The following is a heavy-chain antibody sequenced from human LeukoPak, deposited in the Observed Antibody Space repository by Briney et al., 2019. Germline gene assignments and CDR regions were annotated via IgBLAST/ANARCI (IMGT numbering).Heavy chain of an antibody. CDR3: ARDLTGGGGWSLSA. CDR2: ISYDGSNK. V-gene: IGHV3-30*03. D-gene: IGHD6-19*01. Sequence: GRSLRLSCAASGFTFSSYGMHWVRQAPGKGLEWVAVISYDGSNKYYADSVKGRFTISRDNSKNTLYLQMNSLRAEDTAVYYWARDLTGGGGWSLSAWGQGPLVTVSS. J-gene: IGHJ5*02. CDR1: GFTFSSYG.